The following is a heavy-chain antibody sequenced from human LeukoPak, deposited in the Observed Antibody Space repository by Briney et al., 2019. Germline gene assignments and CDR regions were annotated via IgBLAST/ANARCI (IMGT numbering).Heavy chain of an antibody. V-gene: IGHV4-59*11. J-gene: IGHJ3*02. Sequence: SETQSLTCTVSGRSISSHYWSWARQPPGRGLEWVGYIYYSVRTNYHPSLKRRDTISAVTSKSQFSLKLSSVTAADTAVYYCARESVVDDYGDYQERDAFDICGQGRMVTVSS. CDR3: ARESVVDDYGDYQERDAFDI. CDR1: GRSISSHY. D-gene: IGHD4-17*01. CDR2: IYYSVRT.